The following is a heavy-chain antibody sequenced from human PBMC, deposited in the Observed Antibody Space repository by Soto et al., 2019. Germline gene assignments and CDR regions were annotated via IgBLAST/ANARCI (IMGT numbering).Heavy chain of an antibody. D-gene: IGHD3-22*01. V-gene: IGHV3-33*01. CDR3: ARGKTYTPYCYDSSGYQYYFDY. Sequence: QVQLVESGGGVVQPGRSLRLSCAASGFTFSSYGMHWVRQAPGKGLEWVAVIWYDGSNKYYADSVKGRFTISRDNSKNTLYLQMNSLRAEDTAVYYCARGKTYTPYCYDSSGYQYYFDYWGQGTLVTVSS. J-gene: IGHJ4*02. CDR2: IWYDGSNK. CDR1: GFTFSSYG.